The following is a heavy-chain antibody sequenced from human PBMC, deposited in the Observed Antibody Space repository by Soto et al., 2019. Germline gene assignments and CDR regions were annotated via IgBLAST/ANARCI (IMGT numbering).Heavy chain of an antibody. J-gene: IGHJ6*02. Sequence: SVKVSCKASGGTFSSYAISWVRQAPGQGLEWMGGIIPIFGTANYAQKFQGRVTITADESTSTAYMELSSLRSEDTAVYYCARDPRGVYGMDVWGQGTTVTVSS. V-gene: IGHV1-69*13. CDR2: IIPIFGTA. CDR3: ARDPRGVYGMDV. CDR1: GGTFSSYA. D-gene: IGHD3-3*01.